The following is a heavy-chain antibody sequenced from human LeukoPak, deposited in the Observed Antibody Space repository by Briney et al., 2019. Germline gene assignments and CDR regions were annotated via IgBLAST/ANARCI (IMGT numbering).Heavy chain of an antibody. J-gene: IGHJ6*02. CDR2: INPNSGDT. V-gene: IGHV1-8*01. CDR1: GYTFTNFE. Sequence: GASVKVSCKTSGYTFTNFEVNWVRQTTGQGLEWMGCINPNSGDTAYAQKFQDRVTMTRNTSTSTAYMDLSSLSSDDTAVYYCARFRIHYGSGRPSGLDVWGQGTTVTVSS. D-gene: IGHD3-10*01. CDR3: ARFRIHYGSGRPSGLDV.